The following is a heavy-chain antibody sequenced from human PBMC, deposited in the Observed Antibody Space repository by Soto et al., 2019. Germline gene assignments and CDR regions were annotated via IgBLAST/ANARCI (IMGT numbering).Heavy chain of an antibody. CDR1: GFTFSSYA. V-gene: IGHV3-30-3*01. Sequence: GGSLRLSCAASGFTFSSYAMHWVRQAPGKGLEWVAVISYDGSNKYYADSVKGRFTISRDNSKNTLYLQMNSLRAEDTAVYYCARGEDFWSGYYAFDIWGQGTMVTVSS. CDR2: ISYDGSNK. D-gene: IGHD3-3*01. CDR3: ARGEDFWSGYYAFDI. J-gene: IGHJ3*02.